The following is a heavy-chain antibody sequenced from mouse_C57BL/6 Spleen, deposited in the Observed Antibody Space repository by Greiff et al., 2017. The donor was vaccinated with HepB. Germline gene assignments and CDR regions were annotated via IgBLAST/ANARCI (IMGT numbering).Heavy chain of an antibody. J-gene: IGHJ2*01. V-gene: IGHV1-50*01. CDR1: GYTFTSYW. D-gene: IGHD1-1*01. CDR2: IDPSDSYT. Sequence: QVQLQQPGAELVKPGASVKLSCKASGYTFTSYWMQWVKQRPGQGLEWIGEIDPSDSYTNYNQKFKGKATLTVDTSSSTAYMQLSSLTSEDSAVYSCARKNYGSSPFDYWGQGTTLTVSS. CDR3: ARKNYGSSPFDY.